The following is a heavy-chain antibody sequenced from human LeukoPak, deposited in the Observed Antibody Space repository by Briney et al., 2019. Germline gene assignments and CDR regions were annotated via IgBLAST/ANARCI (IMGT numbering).Heavy chain of an antibody. V-gene: IGHV4-34*01. CDR1: GGSFSVYY. Sequence: SETLSLTCAVYGGSFSVYYWSWIRQPPGKGLEWIGQINHSGSTNYNPSLKSRVTISVDTSKNQFSLKLSSVTAADTAVYYCARADGYSPFDYWGQGTLVTVSS. CDR2: INHSGST. CDR3: ARADGYSPFDY. D-gene: IGHD5-24*01. J-gene: IGHJ4*02.